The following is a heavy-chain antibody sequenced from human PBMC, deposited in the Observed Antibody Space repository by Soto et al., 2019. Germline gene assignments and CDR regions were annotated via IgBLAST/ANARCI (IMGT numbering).Heavy chain of an antibody. V-gene: IGHV1-3*01. CDR1: GYSFINYP. CDR3: ATTYYYDCAGVDAFDL. J-gene: IGHJ3*01. Sequence: QVQLVQSGAEVKKPGASVKVSCKASGYSFINYPMQWVRQAPGQSLEWMGWINAGNSNTKYSQNFQGRVTITRDTSASTAYMELGSLRSEDTAVYYCATTYYYDCAGVDAFDLWGQGTMVIVSP. CDR2: INAGNSNT. D-gene: IGHD3-16*01.